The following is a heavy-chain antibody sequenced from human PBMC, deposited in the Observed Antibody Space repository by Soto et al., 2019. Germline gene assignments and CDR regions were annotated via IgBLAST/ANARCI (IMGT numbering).Heavy chain of an antibody. D-gene: IGHD3-3*01. J-gene: IGHJ5*02. V-gene: IGHV4-30-4*01. CDR2: IYYSGTN. CDR1: GCRISSGDYY. Sequence: SETLPLTFTVSGCRISSGDYYWGWNRQPPGKGLEWIGYIYYSGTNYNNPSLKSRFTISVDTSKNQSSLKLSYVTAADTAVYYCARAASAGNEWFWFDPWGQGTLVTVSS. CDR3: ARAASAGNEWFWFDP.